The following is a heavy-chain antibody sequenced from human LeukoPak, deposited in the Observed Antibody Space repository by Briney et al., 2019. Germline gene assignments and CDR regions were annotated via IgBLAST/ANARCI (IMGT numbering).Heavy chain of an antibody. CDR3: ARGNYDSSSWSYYYYYMDV. V-gene: IGHV3-7*01. CDR1: GFTFSSYW. J-gene: IGHJ6*03. D-gene: IGHD6-13*01. Sequence: GGSLRLSCAASGFTFSSYWMSWVRQAPGKGLEWVANIKQDGSEKYYVDSVKGRFTISRDNAKNSLYLQMNSLRAEDTAVYYCARGNYDSSSWSYYYYYMDVWGKGTTVTVSS. CDR2: IKQDGSEK.